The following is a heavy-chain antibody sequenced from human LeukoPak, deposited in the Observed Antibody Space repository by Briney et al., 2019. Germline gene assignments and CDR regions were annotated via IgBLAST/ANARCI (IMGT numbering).Heavy chain of an antibody. J-gene: IGHJ4*02. D-gene: IGHD2-2*01. Sequence: SGPALVKPTQTLTLTCSFSGFSLSTSGMCVSWIRQPPGKALEWLAPIDWDDDKYYSTSLKTRLTISKGTSKNQVVLTMTNMDPVDTATYYCARIYRYCSTTSCYVPDYWGQGTLVTVSS. CDR2: IDWDDDK. V-gene: IGHV2-70*01. CDR3: ARIYRYCSTTSCYVPDY. CDR1: GFSLSTSGMC.